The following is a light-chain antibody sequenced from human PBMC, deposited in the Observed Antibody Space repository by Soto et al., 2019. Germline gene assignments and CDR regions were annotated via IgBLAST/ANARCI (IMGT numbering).Light chain of an antibody. CDR3: QQYGNSVT. CDR1: QSIGSNY. Sequence: EIVLTQSPGTLSLSPGEIATLSCRASQSIGSNYLAWYQQKPGQAPRLLIYGASSRATGITDRLSGSGPGTEFTLTISRMEPEDFAVYYCQQYGNSVTFGGGTKVDIK. V-gene: IGKV3-20*01. J-gene: IGKJ4*01. CDR2: GAS.